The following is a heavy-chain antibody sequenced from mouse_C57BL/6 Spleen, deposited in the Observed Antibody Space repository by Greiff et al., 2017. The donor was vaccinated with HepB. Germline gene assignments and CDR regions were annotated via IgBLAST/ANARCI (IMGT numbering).Heavy chain of an antibody. Sequence: EVKVVESGGDLVKPGGSLKLSCAASGFTFSSYGMSWVRQTPDKRLEWVATISSGGSYTYYPDSVKGRFTISRDNAKNTLYLQMSSLKSEDTAMYYCARQAYYDYDEFAYWGQGTLVTVSA. CDR3: ARQAYYDYDEFAY. V-gene: IGHV5-6*01. CDR2: ISSGGSYT. D-gene: IGHD2-4*01. CDR1: GFTFSSYG. J-gene: IGHJ3*01.